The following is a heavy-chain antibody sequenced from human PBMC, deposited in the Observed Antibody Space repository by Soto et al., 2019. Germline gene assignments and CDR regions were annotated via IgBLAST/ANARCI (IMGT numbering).Heavy chain of an antibody. D-gene: IGHD3-16*01. Sequence: SETLSLTCTVSGGSISSYYWSWIRQPPGKGLEWIGYIYYSGSTNYNPSLKSRVTISVDTSKNQFSLKLSSVTAADTAVYYCARSIWDGKRVTEYYYYMDVWGKGTTVTVSS. CDR2: IYYSGST. V-gene: IGHV4-59*08. CDR3: ARSIWDGKRVTEYYYYMDV. CDR1: GGSISSYY. J-gene: IGHJ6*03.